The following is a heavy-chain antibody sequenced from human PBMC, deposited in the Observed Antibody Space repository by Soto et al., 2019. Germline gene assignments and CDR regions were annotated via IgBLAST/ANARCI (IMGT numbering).Heavy chain of an antibody. CDR3: VKGKYSSSGLLDWFDP. V-gene: IGHV3-64D*06. Sequence: LRLSCSGSGFTFGSYAMHWVRQAPGKGLEYVSAISSKGGSTYYADSVKGRFTISRDNSKQTLYLQMTSLRVEDTAVYYCVKGKYSSSGLLDWFDPWGQGTVVTVSS. J-gene: IGHJ5*01. D-gene: IGHD3-22*01. CDR2: ISSKGGST. CDR1: GFTFGSYA.